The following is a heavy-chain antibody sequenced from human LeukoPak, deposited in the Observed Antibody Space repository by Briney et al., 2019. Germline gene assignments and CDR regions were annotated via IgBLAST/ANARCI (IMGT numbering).Heavy chain of an antibody. Sequence: SETLSLTCTVSGGSISSYYWSWIRQPPGKGLEWIGYIYYSGSTNYNPSLKSRVTISVDTSKNQFSLKLSSVTAADTAVYYCARDRRAFDSSGGIDYWGQGTLVTVSS. CDR3: ARDRRAFDSSGGIDY. D-gene: IGHD3-22*01. J-gene: IGHJ4*02. V-gene: IGHV4-59*01. CDR1: GGSISSYY. CDR2: IYYSGST.